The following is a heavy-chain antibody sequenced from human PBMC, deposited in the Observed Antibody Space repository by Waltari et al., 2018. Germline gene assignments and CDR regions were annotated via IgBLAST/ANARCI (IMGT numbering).Heavy chain of an antibody. CDR2: IDHSGAKT. D-gene: IGHD3-3*01. CDR3: ARGSGRYDFWSGPIDY. CDR1: GDEFSIYY. Sequence: QAQLVQSAAEVKKPGASMRLSCKASGDEFSIYYMHWVRQAPGQGLEWMGGIDHSGAKTSYAQKFQGRVTLTRDTSISTAYMELSSLRSEDTAVYYCARGSGRYDFWSGPIDYWGQGTLVTVSS. V-gene: IGHV1-46*01. J-gene: IGHJ4*02.